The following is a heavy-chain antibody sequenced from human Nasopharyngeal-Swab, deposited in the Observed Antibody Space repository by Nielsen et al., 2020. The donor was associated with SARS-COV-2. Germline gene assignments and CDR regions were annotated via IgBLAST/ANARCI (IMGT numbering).Heavy chain of an antibody. CDR1: GLTFSPYW. J-gene: IGHJ4*02. CDR2: VKQDGTEK. Sequence: GGSLRLSCAAYGLTFSPYWMNWVRQAPGKGLEWVANVKQDGTEKYFVDSVKGRFTISRDNAKNSLYLHMNSLRAEDTAVYYCARDEILDYWGQGTLVTVSS. V-gene: IGHV3-7*01. CDR3: ARDEILDY. D-gene: IGHD2/OR15-2a*01.